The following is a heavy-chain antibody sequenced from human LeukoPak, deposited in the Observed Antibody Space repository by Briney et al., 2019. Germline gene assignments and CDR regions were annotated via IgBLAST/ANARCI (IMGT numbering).Heavy chain of an antibody. D-gene: IGHD2-15*01. V-gene: IGHV3-48*01. CDR2: ISSSSSTI. CDR1: GFTFSSYA. CDR3: AREDRYCSGGSCYVDY. J-gene: IGHJ4*02. Sequence: SGGSLRLSCAASGFTFSSYAMNWVRQAPGKGLEWVSYISSSSSTIYYADSVKGRFTISRDNAKNSLYLQMNSLRAEDTAVYYCAREDRYCSGGSCYVDYWGQGTLVTVSS.